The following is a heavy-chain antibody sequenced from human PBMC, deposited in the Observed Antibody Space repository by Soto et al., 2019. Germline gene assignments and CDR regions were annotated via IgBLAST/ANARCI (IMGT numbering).Heavy chain of an antibody. V-gene: IGHV1-69*06. Sequence: SVKVSCKTSGGNFASYAIFWVRQAPGQGLEWMGGIIPIFGTATYAQRFQDRVTIKADKSTNTAYMELNSLRFEDTAVYYCARSEGGYFYGMDVWGQGTTVTVSS. J-gene: IGHJ6*01. CDR1: GGNFASYA. CDR3: ARSEGGYFYGMDV. D-gene: IGHD3-9*01. CDR2: IIPIFGTA.